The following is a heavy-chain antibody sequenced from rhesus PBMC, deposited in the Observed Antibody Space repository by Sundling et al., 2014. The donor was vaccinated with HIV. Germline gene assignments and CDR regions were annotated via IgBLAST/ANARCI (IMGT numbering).Heavy chain of an antibody. V-gene: IGHV4S9*01. CDR2: IYGNSGST. D-gene: IGHD6-13*01. Sequence: QVQLQESGPGLVKPSETLSLTCTVSGGSISAVYYWNWIRQSPGKGLEWIGNIYGNSGSTHYNPSLKSRVTISKDTSMNQFSLKLSSVTAADTAVYYCASPWNSWSGFDYWGQGVLVAVSS. CDR3: ASPWNSWSGFDY. CDR1: GGSISAVYY. J-gene: IGHJ4*01.